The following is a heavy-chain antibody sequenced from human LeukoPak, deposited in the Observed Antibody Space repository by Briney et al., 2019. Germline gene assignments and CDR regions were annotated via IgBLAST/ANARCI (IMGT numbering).Heavy chain of an antibody. CDR2: IIPIFGTA. V-gene: IGHV1-69*06. CDR3: ARVTVGATFYAFDI. D-gene: IGHD1-26*01. J-gene: IGHJ3*02. CDR1: GGTFSSYA. Sequence: GASVKVSCKASGGTFSSYAISWVRQAPGQGLEWMGGIIPIFGTANYAQKFQGRVTITADKSTSTAYMELSSLRSEDTAVYYCARVTVGATFYAFDIWGQGTMVTVSS.